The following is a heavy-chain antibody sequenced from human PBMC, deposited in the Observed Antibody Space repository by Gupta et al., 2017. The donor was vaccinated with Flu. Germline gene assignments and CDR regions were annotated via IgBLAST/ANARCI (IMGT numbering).Heavy chain of an antibody. CDR3: ARDLTAVFGDLPDY. CDR2: VNADGSNT. CDR1: GFTFSTYW. Sequence: EVQLVESGGDLVQPGVSLRLSCTVSGFTFSTYWMHWLRRIAGKGLVCVSRVNADGSNTTYADSVKGRFTISRDNAKNTLYLQMNSLRAEDTAVYYCARDLTAVFGDLPDYWGQGTLVTVSS. J-gene: IGHJ4*02. D-gene: IGHD2-21*02. V-gene: IGHV3-74*01.